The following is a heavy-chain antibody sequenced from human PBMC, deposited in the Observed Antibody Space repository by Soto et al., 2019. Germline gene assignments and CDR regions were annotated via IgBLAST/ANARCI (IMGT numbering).Heavy chain of an antibody. CDR2: IIPIFGTA. Sequence: ASVKVSCKASGGTFSSYAISLVRQAPGQGLEWMGGIIPIFGTANYAQKFQGRVTITADESTSTAYMELSSLRSEDTAVYYCARDWASYSAAAGSPPGCFDYWGQGTLVTVSS. CDR3: ARDWASYSAAAGSPPGCFDY. CDR1: GGTFSSYA. V-gene: IGHV1-69*13. J-gene: IGHJ4*02. D-gene: IGHD6-13*01.